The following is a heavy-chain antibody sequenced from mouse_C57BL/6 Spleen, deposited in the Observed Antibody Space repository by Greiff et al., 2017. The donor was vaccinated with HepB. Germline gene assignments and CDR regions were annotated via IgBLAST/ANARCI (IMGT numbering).Heavy chain of an antibody. Sequence: QVQLKQSGPELVKPGASVKISCKASGYAFSSSWMNWVKQRPGKGLEWIGRIYPGDGDTNYNGKFKGKATLTADKSSSTAYMQLSSLTSEDSAVYFCARGYGSSPYAMDYWGQGTSVTVSS. D-gene: IGHD1-1*01. CDR3: ARGYGSSPYAMDY. J-gene: IGHJ4*01. CDR2: IYPGDGDT. V-gene: IGHV1-82*01. CDR1: GYAFSSSW.